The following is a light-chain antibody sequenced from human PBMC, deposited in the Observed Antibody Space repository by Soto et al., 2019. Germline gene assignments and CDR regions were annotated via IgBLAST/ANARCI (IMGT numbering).Light chain of an antibody. CDR3: SSYTSSSPVV. V-gene: IGLV2-14*01. CDR1: SSDVGGYNY. CDR2: EVG. Sequence: QAVVTQPASVSGSPGQSITISCTGTSSDVGGYNYVSWYQQHPGKAPKLMIFEVGDRPSGVSDRFSGSKSGNTASLTISGLQAEDEADYYCSSYTSSSPVVFGGGTKLTVL. J-gene: IGLJ2*01.